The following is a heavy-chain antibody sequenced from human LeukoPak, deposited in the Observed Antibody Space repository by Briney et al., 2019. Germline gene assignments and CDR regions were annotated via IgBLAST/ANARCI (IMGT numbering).Heavy chain of an antibody. CDR2: INDDGSAT. Sequence: GGSLRLSCAASRFTFSNYWMHWVRQVPGKGLVWVSRINDDGSATFYADSVKGRFTISRDNAKNTLFLQINSLRAEDTAVYYCAREILTPGQTHDYWGQGTLVTVSS. J-gene: IGHJ4*02. CDR3: AREILTPGQTHDY. CDR1: RFTFSNYW. V-gene: IGHV3-74*01.